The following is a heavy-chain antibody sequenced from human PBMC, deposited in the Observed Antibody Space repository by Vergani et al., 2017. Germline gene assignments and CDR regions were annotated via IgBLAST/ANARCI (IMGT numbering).Heavy chain of an antibody. Sequence: QVQLVQSGAEVKKPGASVKVSCKASGYTFTSYYMHWVRQAPGQGLEWMGIINPSGGSTSYAQKFQGRVTMTRDTSTSTVYMELSSLRSEDTAVYYCAREGLDYGDYEYYFDYWGQGTLVTVSS. CDR1: GYTFTSYY. CDR2: INPSGGST. V-gene: IGHV1-46*01. CDR3: AREGLDYGDYEYYFDY. D-gene: IGHD4-17*01. J-gene: IGHJ4*02.